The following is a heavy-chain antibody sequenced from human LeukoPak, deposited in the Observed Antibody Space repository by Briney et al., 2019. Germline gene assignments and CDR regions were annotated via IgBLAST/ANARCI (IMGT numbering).Heavy chain of an antibody. CDR3: AKPLEKGYYYYGMDV. Sequence: PGGSLRLSCAASGFTFDDYAMPWVRQAPGKGLEWGSGISWNSGSIGYADSVKGRFTISRDNAKNSLYLQMNSLRAEDTALYYCAKPLEKGYYYYGMDVWGQGTTVTVSS. CDR1: GFTFDDYA. V-gene: IGHV3-9*01. CDR2: ISWNSGSI. J-gene: IGHJ6*02.